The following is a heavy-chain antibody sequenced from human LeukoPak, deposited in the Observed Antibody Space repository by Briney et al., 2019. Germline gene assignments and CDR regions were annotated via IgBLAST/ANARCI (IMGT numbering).Heavy chain of an antibody. CDR1: GFTFSNSA. Sequence: GGSLRLSCAASGFTFSNSAMSWVRQAPGRGLEWVSTISGGGGSTYYADSVKGRFTISRDNSNNTLYLQMNSLRAEDTAGYYCAKTYNFDYWGQGTLVTVSS. CDR2: ISGGGGST. V-gene: IGHV3-23*01. CDR3: AKTYNFDY. D-gene: IGHD2-2*02. J-gene: IGHJ4*02.